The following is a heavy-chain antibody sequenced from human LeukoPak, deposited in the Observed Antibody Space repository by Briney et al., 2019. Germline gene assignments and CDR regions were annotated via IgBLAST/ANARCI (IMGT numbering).Heavy chain of an antibody. CDR3: ATDLHDSSGYYYKFDY. Sequence: GASVKVSCKASGYTFTSYGISWVRQAPGQGLEWMGWISAYNGNTNYAQKLQGRVTMTTDTSASTAYMELRSLRSEDTAVYYCATDLHDSSGYYYKFDYWGQGTLVTVSS. J-gene: IGHJ4*02. V-gene: IGHV1-18*01. D-gene: IGHD3-22*01. CDR1: GYTFTSYG. CDR2: ISAYNGNT.